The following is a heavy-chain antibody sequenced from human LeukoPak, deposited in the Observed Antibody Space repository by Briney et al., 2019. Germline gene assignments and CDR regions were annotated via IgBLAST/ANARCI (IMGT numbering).Heavy chain of an antibody. V-gene: IGHV1-3*01. CDR1: GYTFTDYT. CDR3: ANPRYDSSGYYYVD. Sequence: ASVKVSCKASGYTFTDYTMHWLRQAPGQRLDWMGWINGGSGYTKYSPEFQGRVTITRDTSASTAYMELSGLRSEDTAVYYCANPRYDSSGYYYVDWGQGTLVTVSS. CDR2: INGGSGYT. J-gene: IGHJ4*02. D-gene: IGHD3-22*01.